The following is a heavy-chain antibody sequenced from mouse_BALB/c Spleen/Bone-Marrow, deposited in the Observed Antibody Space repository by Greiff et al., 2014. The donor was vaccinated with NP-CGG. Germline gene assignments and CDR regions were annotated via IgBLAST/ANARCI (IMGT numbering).Heavy chain of an antibody. Sequence: QGPVKEAGPGLGGPSQRLSITLTVSGVLLTSYGVHWVRQPPGKGLGWLGVIWAGGSTNYNSALMSRLSISKDNSKSQVFLKMNSLQTDDTAMYYCARVTTATGGMDYWGQGTSVTVSS. V-gene: IGHV2-9*02. CDR1: GVLLTSYG. CDR3: ARVTTATGGMDY. D-gene: IGHD1-2*01. CDR2: IWAGGST. J-gene: IGHJ4*01.